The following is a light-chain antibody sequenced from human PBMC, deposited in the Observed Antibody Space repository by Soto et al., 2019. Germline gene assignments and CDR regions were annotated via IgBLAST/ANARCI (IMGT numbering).Light chain of an antibody. V-gene: IGLV2-8*01. Sequence: QSALTQPPSASGSPRQSVTISCTGTASDIGGYDYGSWYQQHPGQAPKLMIYEVNKRPSGVPDRFSGSKSGNTASLTVSGLQAEDEADYYCYSDAGSNIFDVFGGGTKLTVL. CDR3: YSDAGSNIFDV. CDR1: ASDIGGYDY. CDR2: EVN. J-gene: IGLJ3*02.